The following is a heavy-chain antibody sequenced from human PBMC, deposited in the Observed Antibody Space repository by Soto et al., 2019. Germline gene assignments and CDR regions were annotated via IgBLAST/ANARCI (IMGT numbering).Heavy chain of an antibody. J-gene: IGHJ5*02. V-gene: IGHV4-30-4*01. CDR1: GGSISSGDYY. CDR3: ARGGPHYYDSSGPPASWFDP. D-gene: IGHD3-22*01. CDR2: IYYSGST. Sequence: PSETLSLTCTVSGGSISSGDYYWSWIRQPPGKGLEWIGYIYYSGSTYYSPSLKSRVTISVDTSKNQFSLKLSSVTAADTAVYYCARGGPHYYDSSGPPASWFDPWGQGTLVTAPQ.